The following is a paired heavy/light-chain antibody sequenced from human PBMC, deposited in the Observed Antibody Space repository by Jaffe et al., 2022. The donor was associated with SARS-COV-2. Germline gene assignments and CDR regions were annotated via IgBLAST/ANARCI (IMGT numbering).Heavy chain of an antibody. D-gene: IGHD6-19*01. CDR3: TINGPRSGWHEAFHI. Sequence: EVQVVESGGGLVQPGGSLRLSCAASGFTFSSYVMSWVRQAPGKGLEWVSFITASGDNTHHADSVRGRFTISRDNSKNMLFLQMDSLRAEDTALYYCTINGPRSGWHEAFHIWGQGTMVTVSS. V-gene: IGHV3-23*04. J-gene: IGHJ3*02. CDR2: ITASGDNT. CDR1: GFTFSSYV.
Light chain of an antibody. V-gene: IGKV3-20*01. CDR1: QSVDSSF. CDR2: RAS. J-gene: IGKJ1*01. CDR3: QQYGHSLTWT. Sequence: EIVLTQSPGTLSLSPGERATLSCRASQSVDSSFLAWYQQKPGQAPRLLIYRASSRATGIPDRFSGSGSGTDFTLTISRLEPEDFAVYYCQQYGHSLTWTFGQGTKVESK.